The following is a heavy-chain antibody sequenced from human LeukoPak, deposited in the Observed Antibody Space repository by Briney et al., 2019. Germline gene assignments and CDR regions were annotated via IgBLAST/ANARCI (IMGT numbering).Heavy chain of an antibody. CDR1: GGSVRDNY. V-gene: IGHV4-34*01. CDR3: ARASPPADTIAYYYYGMDV. CDR2: IHHSGST. D-gene: IGHD3-10*01. Sequence: SETLSLTCAVYGGSVRDNYWSWIRQPPGKGLEWIGEIHHSGSTKYNPSLKSRVTISVDTSKNQFSLKLSSVTAADTAVYYCARASPPADTIAYYYYGMDVWGQGTTVTVSS. J-gene: IGHJ6*02.